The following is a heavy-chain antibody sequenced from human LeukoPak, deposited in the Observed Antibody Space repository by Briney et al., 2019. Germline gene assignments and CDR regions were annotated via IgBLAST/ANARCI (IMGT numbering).Heavy chain of an antibody. CDR2: IYYSGST. CDR1: GGSISSSSYY. Sequence: KSSETLSLTCTVSGGSISSSSYYWGWIRQPPGKGLEWIGSIYYSGSTYYNPSLKSRVTISVDTSKNQFSLKLSSVTAADTAVYYCAREVLRYYDFWSGDSFDYWGQGTLVTVSS. CDR3: AREVLRYYDFWSGDSFDY. D-gene: IGHD3-3*01. V-gene: IGHV4-39*07. J-gene: IGHJ4*02.